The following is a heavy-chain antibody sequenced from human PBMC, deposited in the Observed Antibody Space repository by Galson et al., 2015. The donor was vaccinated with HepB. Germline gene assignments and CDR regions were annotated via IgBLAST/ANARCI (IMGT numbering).Heavy chain of an antibody. Sequence: LRLSCAASGFTFSSHAMSWVRQAPGKGLEWVSTISGSGGSTYYTDSVKGRLTISRDNSKNTLYLQMNSLRAEDTAVYYCAKSRIGSSGAFDIWGQGTVVTVSS. CDR2: ISGSGGST. D-gene: IGHD3-10*01. CDR3: AKSRIGSSGAFDI. CDR1: GFTFSSHA. J-gene: IGHJ3*02. V-gene: IGHV3-23*01.